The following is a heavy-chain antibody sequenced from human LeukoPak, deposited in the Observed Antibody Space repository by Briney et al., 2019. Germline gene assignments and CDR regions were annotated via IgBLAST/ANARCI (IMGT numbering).Heavy chain of an antibody. J-gene: IGHJ3*02. CDR1: GGSISSGSYY. CDR2: IYTSGST. CDR3: ARDCGGDCYSSAFDI. Sequence: SEPLSLTCPVSGGSISSGSYYWSWIRPPAGKGLEWIGRIYTSGSTNYNPSLKSRVTISVDTSKNQFSLKLSSVTAADTAVYYCARDCGGDCYSSAFDIWGQGTMVTVSS. D-gene: IGHD2-21*01. V-gene: IGHV4-61*02.